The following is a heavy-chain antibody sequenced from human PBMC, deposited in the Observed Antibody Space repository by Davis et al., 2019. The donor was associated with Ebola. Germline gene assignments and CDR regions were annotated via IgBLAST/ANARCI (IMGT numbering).Heavy chain of an antibody. CDR3: ARTSSSWYVDY. Sequence: GESLKISCAASGFIFSRYGMHWVRQAPGKGLEWMAVIWDDGSNKYYADSVKGRFTISRDNSKNTLYLQMNSLRAKDTAVYYCARTSSSWYVDYWGQGTLVTVSS. V-gene: IGHV3-33*01. D-gene: IGHD6-13*01. CDR2: IWDDGSNK. J-gene: IGHJ4*02. CDR1: GFIFSRYG.